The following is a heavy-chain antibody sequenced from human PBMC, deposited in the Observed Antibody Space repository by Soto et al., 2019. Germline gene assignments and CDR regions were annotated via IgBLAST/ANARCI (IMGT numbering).Heavy chain of an antibody. CDR1: GESIRSDTDY. CDR3: ARRLEEFGNYWFDP. J-gene: IGHJ5*02. CDR2: IYYSGST. V-gene: IGHV4-39*01. Sequence: SETLSLTCTVSGESIRSDTDYWAWIRQPPGKGPEWVGSIYYSGSTYYNPSLKSRITISVDTSKNQFSLKLNSVTAADTAVYYCARRLEEFGNYWFDPWGQGTLVTVSS. D-gene: IGHD3-10*01.